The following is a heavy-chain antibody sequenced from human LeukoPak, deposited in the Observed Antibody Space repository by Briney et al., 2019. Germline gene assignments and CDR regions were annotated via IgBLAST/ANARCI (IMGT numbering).Heavy chain of an antibody. D-gene: IGHD2-2*01. V-gene: IGHV1-58*02. CDR2: IVVGSGNT. Sequence: SVKVSCKASGYTFTSYAMHWVRQAPGQRLEWMGWIVVGSGNTNYAQKFQERVTITRDMSTSTAYMELSSLRSEDTAVYYCAAGSATRAYYYMDVWGKGTTVTVSS. CDR1: GYTFTSYA. CDR3: AAGSATRAYYYMDV. J-gene: IGHJ6*03.